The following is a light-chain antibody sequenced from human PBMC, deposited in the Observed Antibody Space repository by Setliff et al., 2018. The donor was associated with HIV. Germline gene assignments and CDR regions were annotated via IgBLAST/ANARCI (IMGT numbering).Light chain of an antibody. CDR2: EVK. J-gene: IGLJ2*01. CDR1: SSDVGSYNL. Sequence: SALTQPASVSGSPGQSITISCTGTSSDVGSYNLVSWYQQHPGKAPKLMIYEVKKRPSGVSTRFSASKSGNTASLTISGLQAEDEADYYCCSYAGSVVFGGGTKVTVL. CDR3: CSYAGSVV. V-gene: IGLV2-23*02.